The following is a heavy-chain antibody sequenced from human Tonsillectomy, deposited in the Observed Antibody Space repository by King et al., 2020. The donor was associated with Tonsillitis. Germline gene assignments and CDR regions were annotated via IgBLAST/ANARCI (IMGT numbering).Heavy chain of an antibody. CDR1: GFTLSSYW. V-gene: IGHV3-7*03. CDR2: IKQDGSEK. J-gene: IGHJ3*02. D-gene: IGHD3-10*01. Sequence: QLVQSGGGLVQPGGSLRLSCAVSGFTLSSYWMTWVRQAPGKGLEWVANIKQDGSEKYYVDSVKGRFTISRDNAKNSLYLQINSLRAEDTAVYYCARDRGAFDIWGHGKMVTVSS. CDR3: ARDRGAFDI.